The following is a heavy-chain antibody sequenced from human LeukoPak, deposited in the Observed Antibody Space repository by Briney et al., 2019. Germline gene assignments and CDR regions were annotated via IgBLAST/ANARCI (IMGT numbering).Heavy chain of an antibody. CDR1: GYTFTSYG. Sequence: VASVKVSCKASGYTFTSYGISWVRQAPGQGLEWMGWISAYNGNTNYAQKLQGRVTMTTDTSTSTAYMELRSLRSDDTAVYYCARDIRRGGNPTLQGYWGQGTLVTVSS. CDR3: ARDIRRGGNPTLQGY. D-gene: IGHD2-15*01. J-gene: IGHJ4*02. CDR2: ISAYNGNT. V-gene: IGHV1-18*01.